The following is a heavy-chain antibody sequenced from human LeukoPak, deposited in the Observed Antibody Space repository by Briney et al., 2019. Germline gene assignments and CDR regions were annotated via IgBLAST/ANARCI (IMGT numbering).Heavy chain of an antibody. CDR3: ARVPHSSIWYWGHVDYYYGMDV. D-gene: IGHD6-13*01. CDR2: IYYSGST. Sequence: SETLSLTCTVSGGSISSSSYYWGWIRQPPGKGLEWIGSIYYSGSTYYNPSLKSRVTISVDTSKNQFSLKLSSVTAADTTVYYCARVPHSSIWYWGHVDYYYGMDVWGQGTTVTVS. V-gene: IGHV4-39*01. CDR1: GGSISSSSYY. J-gene: IGHJ6*02.